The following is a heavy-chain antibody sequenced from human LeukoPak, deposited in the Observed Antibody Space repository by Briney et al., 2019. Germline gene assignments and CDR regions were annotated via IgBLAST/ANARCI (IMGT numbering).Heavy chain of an antibody. CDR2: IYYSGST. D-gene: IGHD2-15*01. CDR1: GDSISSHY. Sequence: SETLSLTCTVSGDSISSHYWSWIRQPPGKGLECIGYIYYSGSTNYNPSLKSRVIISIDTSKNQFSLKLSSVIAADTAVYYCAKGFVVVVSATQSSWFDPWSQGTLVTVSS. CDR3: AKGFVVVVSATQSSWFDP. J-gene: IGHJ5*02. V-gene: IGHV4-59*11.